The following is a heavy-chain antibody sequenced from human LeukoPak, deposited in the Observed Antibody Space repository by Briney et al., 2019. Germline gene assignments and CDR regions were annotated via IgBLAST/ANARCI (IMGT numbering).Heavy chain of an antibody. CDR1: GYTFTSYG. CDR2: ISAYNGNT. CDR3: ARDLQLGSGRWGSDY. J-gene: IGHJ4*02. V-gene: IGHV1-18*01. Sequence: GASVTVSCKASGYTFTSYGISWVRQAPGHGLEWMGWISAYNGNTNYAQKLQGRVTMTTDTSTSTAYMELRSLRSDDTAVYYCARDLQLGSGRWGSDYWGQGTLVTVSS. D-gene: IGHD3-16*01.